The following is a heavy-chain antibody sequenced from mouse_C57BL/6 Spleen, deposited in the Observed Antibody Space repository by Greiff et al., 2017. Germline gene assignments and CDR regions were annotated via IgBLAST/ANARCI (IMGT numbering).Heavy chain of an antibody. CDR3: ARLGFAGTRAMDY. D-gene: IGHD4-1*01. Sequence: QVQLQQSGAELARPGASVKLSCKASGYTFTSYGISWVKQRTGQGLEWIGEIYPRSGNTYYNEKFKGKATLTADKSSSTAYMELRSLTSEDSAVYVCARLGFAGTRAMDYWGQGTSVTVSS. CDR1: GYTFTSYG. V-gene: IGHV1-81*01. J-gene: IGHJ4*01. CDR2: IYPRSGNT.